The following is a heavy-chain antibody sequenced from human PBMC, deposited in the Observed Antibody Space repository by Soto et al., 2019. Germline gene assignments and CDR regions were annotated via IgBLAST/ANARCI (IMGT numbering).Heavy chain of an antibody. D-gene: IGHD3-22*01. V-gene: IGHV4-30-4*01. Sequence: SETLSHTCTVSGGSISSGDYYWSWIRQHPGKGLEWIGYIYYSGSTYYNPSLKSRVTISVDTSKNQFSLKLSSVTAADTAVYYCARSTYYYDPRSVWGQGTLVTVSS. CDR1: GGSISSGDYY. J-gene: IGHJ4*02. CDR3: ARSTYYYDPRSV. CDR2: IYYSGST.